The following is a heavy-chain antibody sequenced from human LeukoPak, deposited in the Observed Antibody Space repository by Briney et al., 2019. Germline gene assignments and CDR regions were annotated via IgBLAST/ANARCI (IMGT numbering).Heavy chain of an antibody. J-gene: IGHJ4*02. V-gene: IGHV4-34*01. D-gene: IGHD6-13*01. CDR3: ARGGQQLVRHEVDY. Sequence: SETLSLTCAVYGGSFSGYYWSWIRQPPGKGLEWIGEINHSGSTNYNPSLKSRVTISVDTSKNQFSLKLSSVTAADTAVYYCARGGQQLVRHEVDYWGQGTLVTVSS. CDR2: INHSGST. CDR1: GGSFSGYY.